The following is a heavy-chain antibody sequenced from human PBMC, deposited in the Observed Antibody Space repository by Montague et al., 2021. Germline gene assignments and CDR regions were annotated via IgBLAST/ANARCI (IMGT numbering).Heavy chain of an antibody. CDR2: LDYSGTT. Sequence: SETLSLTCSVSGDSISSKGNFWGWIRQPPGKGLEWIGVLDYSGTTYYSPSLRSRVTISVDTSKSQSSLKATAVTAAGTAVYYCARHRSRHHSMAFVASDHYFYMDVWGTGTTVAVSS. CDR3: ARHRSRHHSMAFVASDHYFYMDV. D-gene: IGHD2/OR15-2a*01. CDR1: GDSISSKGNF. V-gene: IGHV4-39*01. J-gene: IGHJ6*03.